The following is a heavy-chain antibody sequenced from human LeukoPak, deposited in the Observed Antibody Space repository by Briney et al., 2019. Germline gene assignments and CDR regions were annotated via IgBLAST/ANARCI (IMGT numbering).Heavy chain of an antibody. D-gene: IGHD5-18*01. Sequence: ASVKVSRKASGYTFTSYDTNWVRQATGQGLEWMGRMNPNSGNTGYAQKFQGRVTITRNTSISTAYMELSSLRSEDTAVYYCARGVVDTASPSGGDAFDIWGQGTMVTVSS. CDR1: GYTFTSYD. V-gene: IGHV1-8*03. J-gene: IGHJ3*02. CDR2: MNPNSGNT. CDR3: ARGVVDTASPSGGDAFDI.